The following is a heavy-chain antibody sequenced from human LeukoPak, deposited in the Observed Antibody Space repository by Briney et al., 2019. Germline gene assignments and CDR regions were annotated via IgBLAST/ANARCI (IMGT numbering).Heavy chain of an antibody. V-gene: IGHV4-39*01. CDR3: ARLKEGIDY. CDR2: IYYSGNT. J-gene: IGHJ4*02. Sequence: SETLSLTCAVSGGSISGSSYFWGWIRQPPGKGLEWIGSIYYSGNTYYNPSLKGRVTISVDTFKNQFSLKLSSVTAADTAVYYCARLKEGIDYWGQGTLVTVSS. CDR1: GGSISGSSYF. D-gene: IGHD3-10*01.